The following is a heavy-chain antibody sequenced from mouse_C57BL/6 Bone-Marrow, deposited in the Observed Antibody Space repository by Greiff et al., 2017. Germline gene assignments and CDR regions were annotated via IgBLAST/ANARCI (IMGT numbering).Heavy chain of an antibody. CDR1: GYAFTNYL. CDR3: ARSLWLRPGDWYFDV. CDR2: INPGSGGT. V-gene: IGHV1-54*01. Sequence: SGAELVRPGTSVKVSCKASGYAFTNYLIEWVKQRPGQGLEWIGVINPGSGGTNYNEKFKGKATLTADKSSSTAYMQLSSLTSEDSAVYFCARSLWLRPGDWYFDVWGTGTTVTVSS. D-gene: IGHD2-2*01. J-gene: IGHJ1*03.